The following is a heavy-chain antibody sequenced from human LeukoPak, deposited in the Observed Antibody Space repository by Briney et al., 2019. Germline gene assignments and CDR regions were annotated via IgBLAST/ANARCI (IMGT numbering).Heavy chain of an antibody. J-gene: IGHJ3*02. V-gene: IGHV3-30*03. D-gene: IGHD3-22*01. CDR3: AADYYDSSGYYDHDAFDT. CDR1: GFTFSSYG. Sequence: PGGSLRLSCAASGFTFSSYGMHWVRQAPGKGLEWVAVISYDGSNKYYADSMKGRFTISRDNSKNTLYLQMNSLRAEDTALYYCAADYYDSSGYYDHDAFDTWGQGTMVTVSS. CDR2: ISYDGSNK.